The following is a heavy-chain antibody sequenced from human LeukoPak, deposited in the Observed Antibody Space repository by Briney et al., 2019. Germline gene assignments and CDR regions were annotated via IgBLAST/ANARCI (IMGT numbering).Heavy chain of an antibody. CDR2: ISPNSGGT. CDR1: GYTFIGYY. D-gene: IGHD1-26*01. CDR3: ARGGGRYSVDY. J-gene: IGHJ4*02. Sequence: ASVKVSCKASGYTFIGYYMHWVRQAPGQGLEWIGWISPNSGGTKYVQKFQGRVTMTRDTSITTVYMELSGLSFDDTAVYYCARGGGRYSVDYWGQGTLVTVSS. V-gene: IGHV1-2*02.